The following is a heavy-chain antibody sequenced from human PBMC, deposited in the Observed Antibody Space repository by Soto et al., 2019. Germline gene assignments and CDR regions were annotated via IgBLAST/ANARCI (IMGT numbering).Heavy chain of an antibody. CDR3: ARWDYGYYARFDY. Sequence: QVQLVQSGAEVKKSGGPLKVSCKASGYTFTSHDINWVRQATGQGLEWMGWMNPNSGNTGYAQKFQGRVTMTRNTSISTAYMELSSLRSEDTAVYYCARWDYGYYARFDYWGQGTLVTVSS. CDR2: MNPNSGNT. CDR1: GYTFTSHD. D-gene: IGHD4-17*01. J-gene: IGHJ4*02. V-gene: IGHV1-8*01.